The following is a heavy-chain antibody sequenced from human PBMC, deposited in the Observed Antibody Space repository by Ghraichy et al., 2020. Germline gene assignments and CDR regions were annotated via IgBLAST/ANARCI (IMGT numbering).Heavy chain of an antibody. CDR3: AKNEDIVVVPAGSGARYYYMDV. CDR1: GGTFSSYA. Sequence: SVKVSCKASGGTFSSYAISWVRQAPGQGLEWMGGIIPIFGTANYAQKFQGRVTITADESTSTAYMELSSLRPEDTAVYYCAKNEDIVVVPAGSGARYYYMDVWGKGTTVTVSS. CDR2: IIPIFGTA. D-gene: IGHD2-2*01. V-gene: IGHV1-69*13. J-gene: IGHJ6*03.